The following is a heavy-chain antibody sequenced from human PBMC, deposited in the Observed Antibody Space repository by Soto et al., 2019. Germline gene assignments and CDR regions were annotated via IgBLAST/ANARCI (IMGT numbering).Heavy chain of an antibody. V-gene: IGHV4-59*08. CDR3: ARRYGYSFDY. J-gene: IGHJ4*02. CDR2: IRYSGDT. D-gene: IGHD1-1*01. Sequence: ETLSLTCSDSGGSISSHNWGWIRLPPGKGLEWIGYIRYSGDTSYNPSLNSRVTISLDTSKNEFSLKLSSVTAADTAVYYCARRYGYSFDYWGQGTLVTVSS. CDR1: GGSISSHN.